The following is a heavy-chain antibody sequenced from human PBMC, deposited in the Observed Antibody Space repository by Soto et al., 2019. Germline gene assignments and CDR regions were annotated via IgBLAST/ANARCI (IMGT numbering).Heavy chain of an antibody. J-gene: IGHJ4*02. CDR3: ARVGAAASTTYYFDY. CDR2: IIPIFGTA. Sequence: SVKVSCKASGVTFSSYAISWVRQAPGQGLEWMGGIIPIFGTANYAQKFQGRVTITADESTRTAYMELSSLRSEDTAVYYCARVGAAASTTYYFDYWGQGTLVTVSS. V-gene: IGHV1-69*13. D-gene: IGHD6-13*01. CDR1: GVTFSSYA.